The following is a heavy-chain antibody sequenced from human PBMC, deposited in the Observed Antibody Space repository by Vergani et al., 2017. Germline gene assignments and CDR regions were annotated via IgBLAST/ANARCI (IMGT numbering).Heavy chain of an antibody. D-gene: IGHD4-17*01. CDR2: ISYDGSNK. J-gene: IGHJ4*02. CDR3: ARRASGDYVSSFDY. V-gene: IGHV3-30-3*01. CDR1: GFTFSSYA. Sequence: QVQLVESGGGVVQPGRSLRLSCAASGFTFSSYAMHWVRQAPGKGLEWVAVISYDGSNKYYADSVKGRFTISRDNSKNTLNLQMNSLRAEDTAVYYCARRASGDYVSSFDYWGQGTLVTVSS.